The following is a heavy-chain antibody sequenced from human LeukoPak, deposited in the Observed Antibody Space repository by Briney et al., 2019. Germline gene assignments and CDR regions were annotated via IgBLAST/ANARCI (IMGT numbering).Heavy chain of an antibody. J-gene: IGHJ4*02. V-gene: IGHV3-33*06. CDR1: GFTFINYG. D-gene: IGHD6-13*01. Sequence: GGSLRLSCAASGFTFINYGMHWVRQAPGKGLDWVAVIWYDGSYKYYADSVKGRFTISRDNSKNTLYLQMNSLRAEDTAVYYCAKVVQYTASTGTGLDYWGQGTLVTVSS. CDR3: AKVVQYTASTGTGLDY. CDR2: IWYDGSYK.